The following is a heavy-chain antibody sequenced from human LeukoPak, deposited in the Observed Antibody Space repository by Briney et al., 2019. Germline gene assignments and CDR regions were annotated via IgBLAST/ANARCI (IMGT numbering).Heavy chain of an antibody. CDR2: IKGDESYT. V-gene: IGHV3-74*01. J-gene: IGHJ4*02. Sequence: PGGSLRLSCAASGFTYSRYWMHWVRQVPGKGLVWVARIKGDESYTFYADSVKGRFTISRDNAKNTLYLQMNSLRAEDTAVYYCASRADSAYGDYNWGQGTLVTVSS. D-gene: IGHD4-17*01. CDR1: GFTYSRYW. CDR3: ASRADSAYGDYN.